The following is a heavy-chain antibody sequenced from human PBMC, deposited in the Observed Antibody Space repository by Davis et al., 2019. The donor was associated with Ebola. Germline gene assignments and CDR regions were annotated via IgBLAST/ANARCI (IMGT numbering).Heavy chain of an antibody. CDR2: IYPGDSDT. J-gene: IGHJ4*02. D-gene: IGHD2-8*02. CDR3: AREGDCTGGVCYTLAHY. Sequence: GESLKISCKGSGYSFTSYWIGWVRQMPGKGLEWMGIIYPGDSDTRYSPSFQGQVTISADKSISTAYLQWSSLKASDTAMYYCAREGDCTGGVCYTLAHYWGQGTLVTVSS. V-gene: IGHV5-51*01. CDR1: GYSFTSYW.